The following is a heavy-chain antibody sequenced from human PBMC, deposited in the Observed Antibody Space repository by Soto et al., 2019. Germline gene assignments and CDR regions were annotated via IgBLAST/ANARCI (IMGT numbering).Heavy chain of an antibody. CDR2: IWSDGSYE. Sequence: QVQLVGSGGGVVQPGRSLRLSCAASGFIFSNYAMHWVRQAPGQGLELVALIWSDGSYENYAESVKGRFTISRDNSKNTLFLQVNGLSVDDTAVYFCARGTGSGSFLIDYWGQGTLVTVSS. D-gene: IGHD3-10*01. CDR3: ARGTGSGSFLIDY. V-gene: IGHV3-33*01. CDR1: GFIFSNYA. J-gene: IGHJ4*02.